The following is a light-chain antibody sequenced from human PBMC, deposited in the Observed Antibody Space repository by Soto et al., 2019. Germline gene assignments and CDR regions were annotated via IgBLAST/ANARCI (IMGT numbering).Light chain of an antibody. CDR2: AAF. Sequence: DIQMTQSPSSLSASVGDRVTITCRASQSISSYLNWYQQKPGQAPKLLIYAAFSLQSGVQSRLRVSGSGTDFTLTISSPQPKDFATYYCQPSYSTPFTFGPGTKVDSK. CDR1: QSISSY. CDR3: QPSYSTPFT. V-gene: IGKV1-39*01. J-gene: IGKJ3*01.